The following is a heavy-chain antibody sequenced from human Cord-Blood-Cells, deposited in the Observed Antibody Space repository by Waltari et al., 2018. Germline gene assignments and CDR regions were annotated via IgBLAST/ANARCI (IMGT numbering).Heavy chain of an antibody. D-gene: IGHD6-13*01. CDR2: IYYSGST. CDR3: ARVREAAAGTGLCYVDY. V-gene: IGHV4-59*01. Sequence: QVQLQESGPGLVKPSETLSLTCTVSGGSISSYYWSWIRQPPGKGLEWIGYIYYSGSTNYNPSLKSRVTISVDTSKNQFSLKLSSVTAADTAVYYCARVREAAAGTGLCYVDYWGQGTLVTVSS. J-gene: IGHJ4*02. CDR1: GGSISSYY.